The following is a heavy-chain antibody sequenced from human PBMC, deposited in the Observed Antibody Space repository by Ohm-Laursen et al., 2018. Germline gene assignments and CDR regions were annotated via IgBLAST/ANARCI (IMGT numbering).Heavy chain of an antibody. V-gene: IGHV3-33*01. CDR1: LFTFSNYN. D-gene: IGHD2/OR15-2a*01. Sequence: SLRLSCAASLFTFSNYNMHWVRQAPGKGLEWVAVIWYDGTEQKYADSVTGRFTISRDNSNNALYLQMNSLRSDDTAVYYCARVLPQAQFSLDYWGQGTLVTVSS. CDR2: IWYDGTEQ. CDR3: ARVLPQAQFSLDY. J-gene: IGHJ4*02.